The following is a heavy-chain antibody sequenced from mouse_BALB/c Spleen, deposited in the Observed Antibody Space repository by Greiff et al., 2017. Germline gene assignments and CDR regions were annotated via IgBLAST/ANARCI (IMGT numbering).Heavy chain of an antibody. CDR3: ARGLYGNYEAAY. J-gene: IGHJ3*01. V-gene: IGHV2-9*02. CDR1: GFSLTSYG. D-gene: IGHD2-1*01. Sequence: QVQLKESGPGLVAPSQSLSITCTVSGFSLTSYGVHWVRQPPGKGLEWLGVIWAGGSTNYNSALMSRLSISKDNSKSQVFLKMNSLQTDDTAMYYCARGLYGNYEAAYWGQGTLVTVSA. CDR2: IWAGGST.